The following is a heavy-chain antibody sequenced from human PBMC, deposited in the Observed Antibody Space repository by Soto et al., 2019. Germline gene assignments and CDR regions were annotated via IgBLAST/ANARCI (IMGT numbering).Heavy chain of an antibody. CDR3: ARHEGRGVAAIKAFDI. CDR2: IYYSGST. D-gene: IGHD2-15*01. J-gene: IGHJ3*02. V-gene: IGHV4-39*01. CDR1: GGSISSSSYY. Sequence: KTSETLSLTCTVSGGSISSSSYYWGWIRQPPGKGLEWIGSIYYSGSTYYNPSLKSRVTISVDTSKNQFSLKLSSVTAADTAVYYCARHEGRGVAAIKAFDIWGQGTMVTVSS.